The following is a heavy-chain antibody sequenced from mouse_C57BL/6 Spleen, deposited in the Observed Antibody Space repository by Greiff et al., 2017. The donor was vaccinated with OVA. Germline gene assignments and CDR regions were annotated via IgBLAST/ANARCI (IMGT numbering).Heavy chain of an antibody. CDR1: GYTFTSYW. V-gene: IGHV1-61*01. CDR3: ARRKDYDGYAMDY. J-gene: IGHJ4*01. CDR2: IYPSDSET. Sequence: QVQLQQPGAELVRPGSSVKLSCKASGYTFTSYWMDWVKQRPGQGLEWIGNIYPSDSETHYNQKFKDKATLTVDKSSSTAYMQLSSLTSEDSAVYYCARRKDYDGYAMDYRGQGTSVTVSS. D-gene: IGHD2-4*01.